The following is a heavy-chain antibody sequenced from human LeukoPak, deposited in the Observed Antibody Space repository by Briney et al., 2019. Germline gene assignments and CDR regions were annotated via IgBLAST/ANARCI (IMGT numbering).Heavy chain of an antibody. J-gene: IGHJ4*02. V-gene: IGHV1-2*02. CDR2: IHPGRGDT. D-gene: IGHD6-19*01. CDR1: GYTFTDHY. CDR3: ARDAEQWLTGGGYFDC. Sequence: ASVKASCKALGYTFTDHYFHWLRQAPGQGLEWMGWIHPGRGDTNYAQKFQGRVSLTRDTSISTAYMELSRLTSDDTAVYYCARDAEQWLTGGGYFDCWGQGTLVTVSS.